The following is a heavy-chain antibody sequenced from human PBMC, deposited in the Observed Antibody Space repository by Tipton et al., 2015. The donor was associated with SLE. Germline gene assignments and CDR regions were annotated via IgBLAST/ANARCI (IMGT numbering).Heavy chain of an antibody. CDR1: GYTFTSYD. D-gene: IGHD1-26*01. CDR3: ARVGATTWYFDL. CDR2: MNPNSGNT. V-gene: IGHV1-8*01. Sequence: QSGAEVKKPGASVKVSCKASGYTFTSYDINWVRQATGQGLEWMGWMNPNSGNTGYAQKFQGRVTMTRNTSISTAYMELSSLRSEASAVYYCARVGATTWYFDLWGRGSLVTVSS. J-gene: IGHJ2*01.